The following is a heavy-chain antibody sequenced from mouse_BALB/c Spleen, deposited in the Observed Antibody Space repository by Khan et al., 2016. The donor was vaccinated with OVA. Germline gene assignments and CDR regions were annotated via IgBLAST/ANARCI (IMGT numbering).Heavy chain of an antibody. CDR3: ARHRFTTPTAWFAY. V-gene: IGHV5-6*02. D-gene: IGHD1-2*01. Sequence: EVKLEESGGDLVKPGGSLNLSCEASGFTFSSYGMSWLRQTPDKRLEWVATISNGGSYTYYPDSVKGRLTMSRDNAQNTLYLQMSSLKSEDTAMYYCARHRFTTPTAWFAYWGQGTLVTVSA. CDR1: GFTFSSYG. CDR2: ISNGGSYT. J-gene: IGHJ3*01.